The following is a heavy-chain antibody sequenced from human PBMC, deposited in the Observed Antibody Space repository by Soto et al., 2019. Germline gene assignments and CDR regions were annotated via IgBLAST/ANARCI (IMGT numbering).Heavy chain of an antibody. Sequence: SETLSLTCTVSGGSIISYYWSWVRQPPGKGLEWIGNTYLTGTTHYNPSLKSRVSISMDTSKNQVNLELTSVTAADTAVYYCTRSMLCVNKTCSQLYGLDVWGQGTTVTVSS. V-gene: IGHV4-59*08. D-gene: IGHD2-15*01. J-gene: IGHJ6*02. CDR3: TRSMLCVNKTCSQLYGLDV. CDR1: GGSIISYY. CDR2: TYLTGTT.